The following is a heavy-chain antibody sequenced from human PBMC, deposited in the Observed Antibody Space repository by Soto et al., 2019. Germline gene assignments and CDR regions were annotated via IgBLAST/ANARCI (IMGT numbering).Heavy chain of an antibody. D-gene: IGHD3-16*01. J-gene: IGHJ4*02. CDR3: ARDMTTHDY. CDR2: LAGSGA. Sequence: GGSLRLSCVGSGFTFSNHAMTWVRQAPGKGLEWVSTLAGSGAYYADSVQGRFTISRDNSKNAVNLQMNSLRAEDTAIYYCARDMTTHDYWGQGTLVTVSS. V-gene: IGHV3-23*01. CDR1: GFTFSNHA.